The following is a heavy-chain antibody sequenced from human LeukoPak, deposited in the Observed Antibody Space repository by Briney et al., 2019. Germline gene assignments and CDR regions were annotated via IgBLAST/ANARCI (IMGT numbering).Heavy chain of an antibody. CDR2: ISGSGGST. V-gene: IGHV3-23*01. CDR3: AKVPRTGVSVYYFDY. D-gene: IGHD3/OR15-3a*01. J-gene: IGHJ4*02. CDR1: GFTFSSYA. Sequence: GGSPRLSCAASGFTFSSYAMSWVRQAPGKGLEWVSGISGSGGSTYYADAVKGRFTISRDNSKNTLYLQMNSLRAEDTAVYYCAKVPRTGVSVYYFDYWGQGTLVTVSS.